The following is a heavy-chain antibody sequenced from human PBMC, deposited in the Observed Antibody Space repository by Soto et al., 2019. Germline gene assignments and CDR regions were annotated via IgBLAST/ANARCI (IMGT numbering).Heavy chain of an antibody. CDR2: ISGSGGST. CDR3: ANRLAGFDP. J-gene: IGHJ5*02. D-gene: IGHD3-16*01. Sequence: GGSLRLSCAASGVTFSTYFMAWVRQAPGKGLEWVSAISGSGGSTYYADSVKGRFTISRDNSKNTLYLQMNSLRAEDTAVYYCANRLAGFDPWGQGTLVTVSS. V-gene: IGHV3-23*01. CDR1: GVTFSTYF.